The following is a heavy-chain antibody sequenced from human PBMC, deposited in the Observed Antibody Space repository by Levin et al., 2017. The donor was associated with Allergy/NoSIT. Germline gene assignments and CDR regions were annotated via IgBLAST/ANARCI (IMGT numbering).Heavy chain of an antibody. CDR1: GYSFTSYW. V-gene: IGHV5-51*01. CDR2: IFPGDSDT. Sequence: PGGSLRLSCQASGYSFTSYWFGWVRQRPGKGLEWMGLIFPGDSDTRVSPSFQGQIIMSVDKSTNTAYLHWSSLKASDSAKYYCARRDSDGSNSFDYWGQGTLVTVSS. J-gene: IGHJ4*02. CDR3: ARRDSDGSNSFDY. D-gene: IGHD4-23*01.